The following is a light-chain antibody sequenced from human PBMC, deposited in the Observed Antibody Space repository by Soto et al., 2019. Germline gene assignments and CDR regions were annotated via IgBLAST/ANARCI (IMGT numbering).Light chain of an antibody. CDR3: QHYNNWPLT. V-gene: IGKV3-15*01. Sequence: VMTQSPANLSVSPGESATLSCTASQSVSSNLAWYQQKPGQAPRLLIYGASTRATGIPARFSGSGSGTEFTLTISSLQSEDFAVYYCQHYNNWPLTFGGGTQVDIK. CDR2: GAS. J-gene: IGKJ4*01. CDR1: QSVSSN.